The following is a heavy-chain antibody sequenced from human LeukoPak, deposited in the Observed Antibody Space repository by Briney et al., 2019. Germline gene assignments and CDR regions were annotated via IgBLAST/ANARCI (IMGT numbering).Heavy chain of an antibody. CDR1: GGSISNYY. D-gene: IGHD6-19*01. V-gene: IGHV4-59*01. CDR2: IYYSGNT. CDR3: ARAGYSSGWHGGGFDY. J-gene: IGHJ4*02. Sequence: SETLSLTCTVSGGSISNYYWSWIRQPPGKGLEWIGYIYYSGNTNYNPSLKSRVTISVDTSKNQISLSLSSVTAADTAVYHCARAGYSSGWHGGGFDYWGQGTLVTVSS.